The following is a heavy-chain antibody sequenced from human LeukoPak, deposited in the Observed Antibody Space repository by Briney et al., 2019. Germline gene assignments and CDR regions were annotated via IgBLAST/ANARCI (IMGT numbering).Heavy chain of an antibody. J-gene: IGHJ4*02. Sequence: PGGSLRLSCAASGLTFSDYYMSWIRQAPGKGLEWVSYISSSGSTIYYADSVKGRFTISRDNAKNSLYLQMNSLRSDDTAVYYCARHELHVWGSYRHFDYWGQGTLVTVSS. CDR1: GLTFSDYY. CDR3: ARHELHVWGSYRHFDY. CDR2: ISSSGSTI. V-gene: IGHV3-11*01. D-gene: IGHD3-16*02.